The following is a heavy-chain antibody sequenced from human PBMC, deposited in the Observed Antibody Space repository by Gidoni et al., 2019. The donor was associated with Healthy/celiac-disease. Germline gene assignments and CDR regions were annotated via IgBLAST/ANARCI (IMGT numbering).Heavy chain of an antibody. D-gene: IGHD1-1*01. V-gene: IGHV3-53*02. CDR1: GFTVSSNY. CDR3: ARASKTGAPIGLDY. J-gene: IGHJ4*02. Sequence: EVQLVETGGGLIQPGGSLRLSCAASGFTVSSNYMSWVRQAPGKGLEWVSVIYRGGSTYYADSVKGRFTISRDNSKNTLYLQMNSLRAEDTAVYYCARASKTGAPIGLDYWGQGTLVTVSS. CDR2: IYRGGST.